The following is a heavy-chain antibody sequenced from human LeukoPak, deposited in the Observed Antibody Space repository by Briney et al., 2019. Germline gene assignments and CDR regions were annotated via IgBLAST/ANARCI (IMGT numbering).Heavy chain of an antibody. J-gene: IGHJ5*02. CDR3: ARADCSGSPCYLRRSWFDP. CDR1: GFRLSDYD. V-gene: IGHV3-21*01. CDR2: ISTGSRYI. D-gene: IGHD2-2*01. Sequence: NSGGSLRLSCAASGFRLSDYDMNWVRQAPGKGLEWVSSISTGSRYIYYAYSVKGRFTISRDDAKNSLYLQMDYLRAEDTAVYYCARADCSGSPCYLRRSWFDPWGQGTLVTVSS.